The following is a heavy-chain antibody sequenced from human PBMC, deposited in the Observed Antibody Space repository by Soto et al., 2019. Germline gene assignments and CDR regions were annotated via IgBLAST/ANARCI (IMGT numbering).Heavy chain of an antibody. J-gene: IGHJ1*01. D-gene: IGHD6-19*01. CDR2: ISSSSSYI. CDR3: ARECSKLWASSGCFQH. CDR1: GFTFSNAW. V-gene: IGHV3-21*01. Sequence: GGSLRLSCAASGFTFSNAWINWVRQAPGKGLEWVSSISSSSSYIYYADSVKGRFTISRDNAKNSLYLQMNSLRAEDTAVYYCARECSKLWASSGCFQHWGQGTLVTVSS.